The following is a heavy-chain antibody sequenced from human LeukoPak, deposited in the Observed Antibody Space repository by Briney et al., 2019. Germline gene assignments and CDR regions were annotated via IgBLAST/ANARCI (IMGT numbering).Heavy chain of an antibody. D-gene: IGHD4-11*01. Sequence: GGSLRLSCAASGFTFSSYGMHWARQAPGKGLEWVAFIRYDGSNKYYADSVKGRFTISRDNSKNTLYLQMNSLRAEDTAVYYCAKLDDYSNYRPLDYWGQGTLVTVSS. CDR1: GFTFSSYG. CDR3: AKLDDYSNYRPLDY. J-gene: IGHJ4*02. CDR2: IRYDGSNK. V-gene: IGHV3-30*02.